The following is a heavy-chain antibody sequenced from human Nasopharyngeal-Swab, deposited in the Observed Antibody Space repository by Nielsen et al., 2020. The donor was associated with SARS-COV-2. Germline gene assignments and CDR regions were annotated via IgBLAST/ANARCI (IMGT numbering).Heavy chain of an antibody. D-gene: IGHD4-23*01. V-gene: IGHV3-53*01. J-gene: IGHJ4*02. CDR1: GFTVSSNY. Sequence: GESLKISCAASGFTVSSNYMSWVRQAPGKGLEWVSVIYSGGSTNYADSVKGRFTISRDNSNNTLYPQMNSLRAEDTAVYYCARGRGNSLLWGQGTLVTVSS. CDR3: ARGRGNSLL. CDR2: IYSGGST.